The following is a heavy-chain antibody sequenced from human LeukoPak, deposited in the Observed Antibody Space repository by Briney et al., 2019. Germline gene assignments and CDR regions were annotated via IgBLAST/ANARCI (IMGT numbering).Heavy chain of an antibody. J-gene: IGHJ4*02. Sequence: SETLSLTCTVSGGSISSYYWSWIRQPPGKGLEWIGYIYTSGSTNYNPSLKSRVTILVDTSKNQFSLKLSSVTAADTAVYYCARHYGGNPDLFDYWGQGTLVTVSS. V-gene: IGHV4-4*09. CDR1: GGSISSYY. D-gene: IGHD4-23*01. CDR3: ARHYGGNPDLFDY. CDR2: IYTSGST.